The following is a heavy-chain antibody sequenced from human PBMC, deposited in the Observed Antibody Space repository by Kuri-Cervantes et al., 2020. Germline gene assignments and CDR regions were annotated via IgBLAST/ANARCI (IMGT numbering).Heavy chain of an antibody. J-gene: IGHJ6*02. CDR1: GFTFSSYG. CDR2: IWYDGSNK. D-gene: IGHD2-2*01. Sequence: GESLKISCAASGFTFSSYGMHWVRQAPGKGLEWVAVIWYDGSNKYYADPVKGRFTISRDNSKNTLYLQMNSLRAEDTAVYYCARDRVVPAFESLMDWAQYYYYGMDVWGQGTTVTVSS. CDR3: ARDRVVPAFESLMDWAQYYYYGMDV. V-gene: IGHV3-33*01.